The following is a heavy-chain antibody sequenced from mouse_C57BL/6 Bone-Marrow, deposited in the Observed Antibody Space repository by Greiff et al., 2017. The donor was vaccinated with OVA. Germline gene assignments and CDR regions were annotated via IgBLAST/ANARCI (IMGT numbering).Heavy chain of an antibody. CDR3: ARAIVKRGDLFAY. D-gene: IGHD2-5*01. CDR1: GYTFTDYY. V-gene: IGHV1-75*01. Sequence: VQLQQSGPELVKPGASVKISCKASGYTFTDYYINWVKQRPGQGLEWIGWIFPGSGSTYYNEKFKGKATLTVDKSSSTAYMLLSSLTSEDSAVYFCARAIVKRGDLFAYWGQGTLVTVSA. CDR2: IFPGSGST. J-gene: IGHJ3*01.